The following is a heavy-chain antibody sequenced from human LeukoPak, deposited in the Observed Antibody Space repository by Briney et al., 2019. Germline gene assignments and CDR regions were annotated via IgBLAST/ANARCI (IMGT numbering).Heavy chain of an antibody. V-gene: IGHV3-21*01. CDR2: ISSSSSYI. J-gene: IGHJ4*02. CDR3: ARDSLDYSNYGPDY. D-gene: IGHD4-11*01. Sequence: PGGSLRLSCAASGFTFSSYSMNWVRQAPGKVLEWVSSISSSSSYIYYADSVKGRFTISRDNAKNSLYLQMNSLRAEDTAVYYCARDSLDYSNYGPDYWGQGTLVTVSS. CDR1: GFTFSSYS.